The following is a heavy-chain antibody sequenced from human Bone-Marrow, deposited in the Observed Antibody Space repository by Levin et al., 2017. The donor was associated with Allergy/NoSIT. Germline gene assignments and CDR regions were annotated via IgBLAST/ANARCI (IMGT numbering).Heavy chain of an antibody. J-gene: IGHJ6*03. CDR3: ARGSPYYDVLTGFVSPNYYHYMDV. V-gene: IGHV4-4*02. CDR1: GDSISSSYW. CDR2: IYHGGST. Sequence: MASETLSLTCTVSGDSISSSYWWSWVRQSPGKGLEWIGEIYHGGSTNYNPSLKSCITLSIDKSKNQFSLNLRSVTAADTAVYFCARGSPYYDVLTGFVSPNYYHYMDVWGKGTTVTVSS. D-gene: IGHD3-9*01.